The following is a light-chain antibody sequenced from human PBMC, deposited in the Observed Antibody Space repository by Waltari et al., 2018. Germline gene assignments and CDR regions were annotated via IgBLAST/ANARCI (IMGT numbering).Light chain of an antibody. CDR3: QQYNNWPPLT. J-gene: IGKJ4*01. CDR2: CAS. CDR1: QSVSSN. Sequence: EIVMTQSPATLSVSPGERATLSCRASQSVSSNLAWHPQKPGQAPRLLIYCASTRATGIPARFSGSGSGTEFTLTISSMQSEDFAVYYCQQYNNWPPLTFGGGTKVEIK. V-gene: IGKV3-15*01.